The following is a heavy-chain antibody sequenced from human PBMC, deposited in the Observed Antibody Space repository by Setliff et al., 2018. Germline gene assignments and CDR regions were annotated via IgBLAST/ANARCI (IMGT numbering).Heavy chain of an antibody. CDR3: TRVLRGGRGIIFALDI. V-gene: IGHV2-70*17. CDR2: IDWDDAK. D-gene: IGHD3-10*01. J-gene: IGHJ3*02. CDR1: GVSVSTDGMC. Sequence: SGPTLVNPTQTLTLTCTPSGVSVSTDGMCVSWVRQPPGKALEWLARIDWDDAKFYSPSLKTRLTISKDTSKNQVVLTMTNMDPGDTATYYCTRVLRGGRGIIFALDIWGQGTMVNVSS.